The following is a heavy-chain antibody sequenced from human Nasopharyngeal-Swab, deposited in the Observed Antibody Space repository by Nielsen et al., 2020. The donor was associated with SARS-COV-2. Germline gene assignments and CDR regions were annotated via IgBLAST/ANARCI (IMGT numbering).Heavy chain of an antibody. D-gene: IGHD3-22*01. V-gene: IGHV3-11*04. CDR3: ARGDDTTDYYEPFDS. Sequence: GESLKISCAASGFIFSDYYMTWIRQVPGKGLEWVSFISRGGESIYYADSVKGRFTISRDNAKNLVYLQMNSLRAEDSAVYYCARGDDTTDYYEPFDSWGQGTLVTVSS. CDR1: GFIFSDYY. CDR2: ISRGGESI. J-gene: IGHJ4*02.